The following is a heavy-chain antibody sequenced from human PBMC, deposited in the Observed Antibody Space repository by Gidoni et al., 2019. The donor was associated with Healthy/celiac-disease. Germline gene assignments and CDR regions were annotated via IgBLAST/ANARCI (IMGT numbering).Heavy chain of an antibody. J-gene: IGHJ3*02. Sequence: LEWIGYIYYSGSTYYNPSLKSRVTIAVDTSKNQFSLKLSSVTAADTAVYYCASALDYYEKTPDAFDIWGQGTMVTVSS. D-gene: IGHD3-22*01. V-gene: IGHV4-30-4*01. CDR2: IYYSGST. CDR3: ASALDYYEKTPDAFDI.